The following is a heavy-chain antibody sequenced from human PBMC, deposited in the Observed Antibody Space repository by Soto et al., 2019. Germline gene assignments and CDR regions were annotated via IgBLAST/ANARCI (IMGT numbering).Heavy chain of an antibody. CDR3: ARVPAAKGYLDYYYYGMDV. CDR1: GFTFNDFG. Sequence: PGGSLRLSCEASGFTFNDFGMSWVRQAPGKGLEWVSAISGSGGSTYYADSVKGRFTISRDDSKNTLYLQMNSLRAEDTAVYYCARVPAAKGYLDYYYYGMDVWGQGTTVTVS. CDR2: ISGSGGST. D-gene: IGHD2-2*01. V-gene: IGHV3-23*01. J-gene: IGHJ6*02.